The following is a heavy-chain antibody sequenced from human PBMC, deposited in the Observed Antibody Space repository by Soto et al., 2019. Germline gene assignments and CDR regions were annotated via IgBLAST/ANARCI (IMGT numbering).Heavy chain of an antibody. D-gene: IGHD6-6*01. V-gene: IGHV1-18*01. Sequence: ASVKVSCKASGYTFTSYGISWVRQAPGQGLEWMGWISAYNGNTNYAQKLQGRVTMTTDTSTSTAYMELRSLRSDDTAVYYCARDPRYSSSLLDIIHERKGRDGMDVWGQRDHGHRLL. J-gene: IGHJ6*01. CDR2: ISAYNGNT. CDR1: GYTFTSYG. CDR3: ARDPRYSSSLLDIIHERKGRDGMDV.